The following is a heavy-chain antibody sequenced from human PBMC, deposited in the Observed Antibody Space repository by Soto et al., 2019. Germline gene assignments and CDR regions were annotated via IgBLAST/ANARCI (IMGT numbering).Heavy chain of an antibody. CDR3: ARSMYSTSAQLYYGMDV. CDR1: GYSIRSGYF. D-gene: IGHD6-6*01. J-gene: IGHJ6*02. CDR2: MYHSGIT. V-gene: IGHV4-38-2*01. Sequence: LSLTCAVSGYSIRSGYFWGWIRQPPGKGLEWIGSMYHSGITYYNLSLKSRVTISVGTSKNQLSLKLSSATAADTAVYYCARSMYSTSAQLYYGMDVWGQGTTVTVSS.